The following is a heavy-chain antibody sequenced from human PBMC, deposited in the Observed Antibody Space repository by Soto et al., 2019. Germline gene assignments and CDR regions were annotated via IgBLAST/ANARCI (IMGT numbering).Heavy chain of an antibody. V-gene: IGHV3-23*01. J-gene: IGHJ4*02. D-gene: IGHD1-1*01. CDR2: ISGSGATT. CDR3: TKGGIPRRYNIPKVDFDY. CDR1: GFIFSNYA. Sequence: SLRLSCAASGFIFSNYAMSWVRQAPGRGLEWVSAISGSGATTYYPDSVKGRFTISRDNSKNTLYLQMNNLRADDTAVYYCTKGGIPRRYNIPKVDFDYWGQGSLVTVSS.